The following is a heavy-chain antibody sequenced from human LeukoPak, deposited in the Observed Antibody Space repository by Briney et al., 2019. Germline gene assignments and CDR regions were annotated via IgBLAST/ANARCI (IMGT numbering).Heavy chain of an antibody. CDR1: GFTFRIYG. Sequence: PGGSLRHFHVTSGFTFRIYGVNWGPQAPGKGLEWVSSISGQGCSTYYADSVEGRFTISRDNSNNTLYPELNSLRADDTAVYYCAISRGRHYLYDAFANCGQGTVVTVSS. D-gene: IGHD2-2*02. J-gene: IGHJ3*02. CDR2: ISGQGCST. V-gene: IGHV3-23*01. CDR3: AISRGRHYLYDAFAN.